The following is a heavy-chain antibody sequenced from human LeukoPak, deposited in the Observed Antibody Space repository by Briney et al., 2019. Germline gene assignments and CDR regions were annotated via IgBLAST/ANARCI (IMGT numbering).Heavy chain of an antibody. CDR2: ISGSGGNT. Sequence: GGSLSLSCAASGFTFSSYAMSWVRQAPGKGLEWVSGISGSGGNTYYADSVKGRFTISRDNSKNTLYLQMNSLRAEDTAVYYCAKHSYYYDGSGYSSYFDYWGQGTLVTVSP. CDR3: AKHSYYYDGSGYSSYFDY. CDR1: GFTFSSYA. D-gene: IGHD3-22*01. V-gene: IGHV3-23*01. J-gene: IGHJ4*02.